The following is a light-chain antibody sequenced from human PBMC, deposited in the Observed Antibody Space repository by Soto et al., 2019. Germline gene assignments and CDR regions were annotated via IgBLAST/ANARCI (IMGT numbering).Light chain of an antibody. Sequence: EIVLTQSPGTLSLSPGERATLSCRASQSVSSSYLAWYQQKPGQAPRLLIYETSNRATGIPDRFSGSGSGADFTLTISRLEPEVFAVYYCQQYGSSLMYTFGQGTKLEIK. CDR2: ETS. CDR1: QSVSSSY. J-gene: IGKJ2*01. CDR3: QQYGSSLMYT. V-gene: IGKV3-20*01.